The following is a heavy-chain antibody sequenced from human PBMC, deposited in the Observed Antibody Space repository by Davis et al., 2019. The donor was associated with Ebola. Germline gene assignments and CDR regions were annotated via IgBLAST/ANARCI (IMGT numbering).Heavy chain of an antibody. Sequence: AASVKVSCKASGYTFTSYGISWVRQAPGQGLEWMGGIIPILGTANYAQKSQGRVTITADKSTSTAYMELSSLRSEDTAVYYSARKRHGDTAMGLYWYFDLWCRGTLVTGSS. CDR3: ARKRHGDTAMGLYWYFDL. J-gene: IGHJ2*01. CDR1: GYTFTSYG. D-gene: IGHD5-18*01. V-gene: IGHV1-69*10. CDR2: IIPILGTA.